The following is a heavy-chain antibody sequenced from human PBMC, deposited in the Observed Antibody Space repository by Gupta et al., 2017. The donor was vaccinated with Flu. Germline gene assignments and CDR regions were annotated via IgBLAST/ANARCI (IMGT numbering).Heavy chain of an antibody. J-gene: IGHJ6*02. V-gene: IGHV5-51*01. Sequence: LEWMGIIYPGDSDTRYSPPFQGQVTISADKSISTAYLQWSSLKASDTAMYYCARLAIDCSSTSCLNIYGMDVWGQGTTVTVSS. CDR3: ARLAIDCSSTSCLNIYGMDV. D-gene: IGHD2-2*01. CDR2: IYPGDSDT.